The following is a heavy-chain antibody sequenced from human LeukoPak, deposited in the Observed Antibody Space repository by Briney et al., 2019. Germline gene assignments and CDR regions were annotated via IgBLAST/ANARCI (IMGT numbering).Heavy chain of an antibody. CDR1: GFTFSSYW. CDR3: ARVRGGVWGSYRYDY. J-gene: IGHJ4*02. V-gene: IGHV3-7*01. CDR2: IKQDGSEK. D-gene: IGHD3-16*02. Sequence: GGSLRLSCAASGFTFSSYWMSWVRQAPGTGLEWVANIKQDGSEKCYVDSVKGRFTISRDNAKNSLYLQMNSLRAENTAGYYGARVRGGVWGSYRYDYWGQGTLVTVSS.